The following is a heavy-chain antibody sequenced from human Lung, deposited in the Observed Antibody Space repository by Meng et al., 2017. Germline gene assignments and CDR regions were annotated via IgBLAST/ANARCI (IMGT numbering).Heavy chain of an antibody. J-gene: IGHJ6*02. CDR3: ARGGGSYYRVLNYYYGMDV. V-gene: IGHV1-46*01. CDR2: INPSGGST. CDR1: GYTFTSYY. Sequence: ASVKVSCKASGYTFTSYYMHWVRQAPGQGLEWMGIINPSGGSTSYAQKFQGRVTMTRDTSTSTVYMELSSLRSEDTAVYYCARGGGSYYRVLNYYYGMDVWGQGTTVTVSS. D-gene: IGHD1-26*01.